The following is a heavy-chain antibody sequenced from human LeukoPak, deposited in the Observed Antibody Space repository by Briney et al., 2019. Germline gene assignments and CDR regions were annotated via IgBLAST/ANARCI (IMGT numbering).Heavy chain of an antibody. CDR1: GFTFSSYE. D-gene: IGHD5-12*01. CDR2: INHSGST. V-gene: IGHV4-34*01. Sequence: GSLRLSCAASGFTFSSYEMNWVRQAPGKGLEWIGEINHSGSTNYNPSLKSRVTISVDTSKNQFSLKLSSVTAADTAVYYCASVPPPRGYSGYPNMDVWGKGTTVTVSS. CDR3: ASVPPPRGYSGYPNMDV. J-gene: IGHJ6*03.